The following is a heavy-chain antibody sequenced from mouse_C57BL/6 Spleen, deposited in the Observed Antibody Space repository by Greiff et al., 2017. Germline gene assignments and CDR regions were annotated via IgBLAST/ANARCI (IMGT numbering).Heavy chain of an antibody. V-gene: IGHV2-3*01. J-gene: IGHJ3*01. CDR1: GFSLTSYG. CDR2: IWGDGST. D-gene: IGHD2-4*01. Sequence: VKVIESGPGLVAPSQSLSITCTVSGFSLTSYGVSWVRQPPGKGLEWLGVIWGDGSTNYHSALISRLSISKDNSKSQVFLKLNSLQTDDTATYYCAKEEGFDYDGGFAYWGQGTLVTVSA. CDR3: AKEEGFDYDGGFAY.